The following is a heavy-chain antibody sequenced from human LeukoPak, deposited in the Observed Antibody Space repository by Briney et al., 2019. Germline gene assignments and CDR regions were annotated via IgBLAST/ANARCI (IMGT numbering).Heavy chain of an antibody. V-gene: IGHV3-30-3*01. D-gene: IGHD3-10*01. J-gene: IGHJ4*02. CDR2: ISYDGSNE. CDR1: GFAFSGYA. Sequence: GGSLRLSCAASGFAFSGYAMHWVRQAPGKGLEWVAVISYDGSNEHYADSVKGRFTISRDNSKNTLYLQMNSLSVEDTAVYYCARVGYYASGPFSYFDYWGQGTLVTVSS. CDR3: ARVGYYASGPFSYFDY.